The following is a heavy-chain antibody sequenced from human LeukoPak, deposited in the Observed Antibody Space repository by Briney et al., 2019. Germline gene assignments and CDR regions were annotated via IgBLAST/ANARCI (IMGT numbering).Heavy chain of an antibody. J-gene: IGHJ4*02. CDR3: AMIAVDIVATTAFDY. CDR2: IRYDGSNK. D-gene: IGHD5-12*01. CDR1: GFTFSSYG. Sequence: GGSLRLSCAASGFTFSSYGMHWVRQAPGKGLEWVAFIRYDGSNKYYADSVKGRFTISRDNSKNTLYLQMNSLRAEDTAVYYCAMIAVDIVATTAFDYWGQGTLVTVSS. V-gene: IGHV3-30*02.